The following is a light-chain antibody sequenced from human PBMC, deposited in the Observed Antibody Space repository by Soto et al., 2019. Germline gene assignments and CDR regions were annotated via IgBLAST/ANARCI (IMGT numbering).Light chain of an antibody. J-gene: IGLJ2*01. CDR1: SSNIGAGYD. V-gene: IGLV1-40*01. CDR3: QSYDSSLSGSV. CDR2: GNS. Sequence: QSVLTQPPSVSGAPGQRVTISCTGSSSNIGAGYDVHWYQQLPGTAPKLLTYGNSNRPSGVPDQFSGSKSGTSASLAITGLQAEDEADYYCQSYDSSLSGSVFGGGTKLTVL.